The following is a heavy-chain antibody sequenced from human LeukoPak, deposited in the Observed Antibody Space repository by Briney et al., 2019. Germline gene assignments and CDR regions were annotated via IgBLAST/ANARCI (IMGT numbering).Heavy chain of an antibody. V-gene: IGHV1-2*02. J-gene: IGHJ3*02. Sequence: EASVKVSCKASGYTFTGYYMHWVRQAPGQGLEWMGWINPNSGGTNYAQKFQGRVTMTRDTSISTAYMELSRLRSDDTAVYYCARDSTPVDAFDIWGQRTMVTVSS. CDR3: ARDSTPVDAFDI. CDR2: INPNSGGT. D-gene: IGHD2-15*01. CDR1: GYTFTGYY.